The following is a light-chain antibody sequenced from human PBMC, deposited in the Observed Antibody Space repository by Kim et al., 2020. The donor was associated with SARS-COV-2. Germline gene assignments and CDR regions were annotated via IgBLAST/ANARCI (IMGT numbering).Light chain of an antibody. Sequence: TITISGTATSSDVGGQKYVSWYQQHPGKAPKLMIFDVTNRPSGISDRFSGSKSGNTASLTISGLRAEDEADYYCCSYTNSGTYVFGSGTKVTVL. J-gene: IGLJ1*01. V-gene: IGLV2-14*03. CDR3: CSYTNSGTYV. CDR2: DVT. CDR1: SSDVGGQKY.